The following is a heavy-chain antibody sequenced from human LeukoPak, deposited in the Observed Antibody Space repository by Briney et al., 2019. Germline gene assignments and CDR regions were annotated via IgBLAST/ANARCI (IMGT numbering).Heavy chain of an antibody. Sequence: GRSLRLSCAASGFSFDDYAMHWVRQVPGKGLEWVSGISWNSGSIVYVDSVKGRFTISRDNGKNSLYLQMNSLRAEDMALYYCAKGVCGSGYCAFDLWGQGTMVTVFS. CDR2: ISWNSGSI. CDR3: AKGVCGSGYCAFDL. CDR1: GFSFDDYA. J-gene: IGHJ3*01. V-gene: IGHV3-9*03. D-gene: IGHD3-22*01.